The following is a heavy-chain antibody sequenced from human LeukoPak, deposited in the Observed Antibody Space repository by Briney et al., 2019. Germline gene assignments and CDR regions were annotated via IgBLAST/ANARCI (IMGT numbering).Heavy chain of an antibody. V-gene: IGHV1-69*05. CDR1: GGTFSSYA. CDR3: ARGAAAGYYYYYMDV. D-gene: IGHD6-13*01. J-gene: IGHJ6*03. CDR2: IIPIFGTA. Sequence: ASVKVSCKASGGTFSSYAISWVRRAPGQGLEWMGGIIPIFGTANYAQKFQGRVTITTDESTSTAYMELSSLRSEDTAVYYCARGAAAGYYYYYMDVWGKGTTVTVSS.